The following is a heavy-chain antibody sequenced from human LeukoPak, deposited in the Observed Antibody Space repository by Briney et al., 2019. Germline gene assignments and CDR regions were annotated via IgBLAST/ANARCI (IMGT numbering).Heavy chain of an antibody. Sequence: KPSETLSLTCTVSGASIRSYYWTWIRQPAGKGLGWLGRIYTNGSSKYNPSLKSRVTMSLDTSKNQYSLKLFSVTAADTAVYYCARAFGGDTDYWGEGSLVTVST. CDR2: IYTNGSS. J-gene: IGHJ4*02. CDR1: GASIRSYY. D-gene: IGHD3-10*01. V-gene: IGHV4-4*07. CDR3: ARAFGGDTDY.